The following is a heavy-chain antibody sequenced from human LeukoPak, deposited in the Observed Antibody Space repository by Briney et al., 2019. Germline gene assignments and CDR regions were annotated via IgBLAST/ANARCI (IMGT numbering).Heavy chain of an antibody. V-gene: IGHV4-34*01. CDR1: GGSFSAYY. D-gene: IGHD1-26*01. CDR3: ARVIVGGSYREYFQH. J-gene: IGHJ1*01. Sequence: PSETLSLTCAVYGGSFSAYYWSWIRQSPGKGLEWIGEINHSGIAKYNLSLKSRVTLSVDSSKNQFSLKLSSVTAADTAVYYCARVIVGGSYREYFQHWGQGTLVTVSS. CDR2: INHSGIA.